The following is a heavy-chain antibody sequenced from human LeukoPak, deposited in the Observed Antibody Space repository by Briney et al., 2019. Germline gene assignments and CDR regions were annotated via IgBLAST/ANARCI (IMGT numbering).Heavy chain of an antibody. CDR2: IYYSGST. Sequence: SETLSLTCTVPGGSISSYYWSWIRQPPGKGPEWIGYIYYSGSTNYNPSLKSRVTISVDTSKNQFSLKLSSVTAADTAVYYCARLARRQWLVIDYWGQGTLVTVSS. V-gene: IGHV4-59*01. CDR3: ARLARRQWLVIDY. D-gene: IGHD6-19*01. J-gene: IGHJ4*02. CDR1: GGSISSYY.